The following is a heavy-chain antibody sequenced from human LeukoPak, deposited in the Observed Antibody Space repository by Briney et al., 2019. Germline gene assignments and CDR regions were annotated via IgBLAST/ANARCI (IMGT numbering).Heavy chain of an antibody. CDR2: INYSGDT. D-gene: IGHD1-20*01. V-gene: IGHV4-39*07. J-gene: IGHJ4*02. Sequence: SETLSLTCTVSGGSISSSSYYWGWIRQPPGKGLEWIETINYSGDTYYNPSLKSRVTISVDSSKNQFSLKLSSVTAADTAVYYCVRLQAVTGNFDYWGQGALVSVSS. CDR1: GGSISSSSYY. CDR3: VRLQAVTGNFDY.